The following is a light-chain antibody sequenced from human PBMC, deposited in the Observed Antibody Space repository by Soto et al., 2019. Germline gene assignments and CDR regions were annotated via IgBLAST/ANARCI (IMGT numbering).Light chain of an antibody. J-gene: IGKJ2*01. CDR2: KVS. CDR1: KSLVYSDGNTY. V-gene: IGKV2-30*01. CDR3: KHATPWPS. Sequence: DVVMPQSPLSRPVTLGQPASISCRSSKSLVYSDGNTYLNWFQQRPGQSPRRLIYKVSNRDSGVPGRCSGSGSGTDFTLKISRVEADDVGVYYCKHATPWPSFGQGTKLEIK.